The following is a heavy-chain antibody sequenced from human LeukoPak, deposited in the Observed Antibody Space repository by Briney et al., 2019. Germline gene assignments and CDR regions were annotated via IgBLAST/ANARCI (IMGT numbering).Heavy chain of an antibody. Sequence: PSETLSLTCTVSGGSISSYYWSWIRQPPGKGLEWIGYIYYSGSTNYNPSLKSRVTISVDTSKNQFSLKLSSVTAADTAVYYCARDGSRSSSWFDPWGQGTLVTVSS. CDR3: ARDGSRSSSWFDP. J-gene: IGHJ5*02. CDR1: GGSISSYY. D-gene: IGHD6-13*01. V-gene: IGHV4-59*01. CDR2: IYYSGST.